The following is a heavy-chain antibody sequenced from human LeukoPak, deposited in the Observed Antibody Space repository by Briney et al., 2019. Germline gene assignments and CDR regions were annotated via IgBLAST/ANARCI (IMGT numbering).Heavy chain of an antibody. CDR1: GFTFSSYA. V-gene: IGHV3-30-3*01. Sequence: GGSLRLSCAASGFTFSSYAMHWVRQAPGKGLEWVAVISYDGSNKYYADSVKGRFTISRDNSKNTLYLQMNSLRAEETAVYYCASDPTYYDFWSGYYRSKDFDYWGQGTQVTVSS. D-gene: IGHD3-3*01. CDR2: ISYDGSNK. CDR3: ASDPTYYDFWSGYYRSKDFDY. J-gene: IGHJ4*02.